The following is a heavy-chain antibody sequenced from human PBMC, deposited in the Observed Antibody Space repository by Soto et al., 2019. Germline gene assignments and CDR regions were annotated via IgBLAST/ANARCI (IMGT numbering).Heavy chain of an antibody. CDR1: GGTFSNYA. V-gene: IGHV1-69*13. D-gene: IGHD3-3*01. CDR3: VRDDFGVGMDY. J-gene: IGHJ4*02. Sequence: SVKVSCKASGGTFSNYAISWVRQAPGQGLEWMGGIIPIFGTANYAQKFQGRVTITADESTSTAYMELSSLRSDDTAVYYCVRDDFGVGMDYWGLGTLVTVSS. CDR2: IIPIFGTA.